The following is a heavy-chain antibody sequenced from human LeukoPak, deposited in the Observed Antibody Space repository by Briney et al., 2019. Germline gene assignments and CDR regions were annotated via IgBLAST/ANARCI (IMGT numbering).Heavy chain of an antibody. CDR1: GESFSGYF. V-gene: IGHV4-34*01. D-gene: IGHD3-10*01. CDR2: INHSGSTS. Sequence: SETLSLTCAVYGESFSGYFWNWIRQPPGKGLEWIGEINHSGSTSNHNPSLKSRVTMSVDTSKNQFSLKLSSVTAADTAVYYCARRLLWFGELLHWGQGTLVTVSS. J-gene: IGHJ4*02. CDR3: ARRLLWFGELLH.